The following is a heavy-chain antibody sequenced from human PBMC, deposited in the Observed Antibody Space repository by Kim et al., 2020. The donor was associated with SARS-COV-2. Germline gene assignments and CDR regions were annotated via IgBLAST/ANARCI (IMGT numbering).Heavy chain of an antibody. D-gene: IGHD3-10*01. Sequence: SETLSLTCTVSGGSISSGSYYWSWIRQPAGKGLEWIGRIYTSGSTNYNPSLKSRVTISVDTSKNQFSLKLSSVTAADTAVYYCARESLTYYYGSGSPKPNSVDYYYGMDVWGQGTTVTVSS. J-gene: IGHJ6*02. CDR3: ARESLTYYYGSGSPKPNSVDYYYGMDV. CDR1: GGSISSGSYY. CDR2: IYTSGST. V-gene: IGHV4-61*02.